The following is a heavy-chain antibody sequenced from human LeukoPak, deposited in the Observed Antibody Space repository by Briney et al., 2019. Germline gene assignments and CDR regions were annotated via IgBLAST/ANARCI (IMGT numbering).Heavy chain of an antibody. CDR2: IYHSGST. CDR3: ARGGYYGPGPPYYYYYYMDV. J-gene: IGHJ6*03. Sequence: PSETLSLTCTVSGYSISSGYYWGWIRQPPGKGLEWIGSIYHSGSTYYNPSLKSRVTISVDTSKNQFSLKLSSVTAADTAVYYCARGGYYGPGPPYYYYYYMDVWGKGTTVTISS. D-gene: IGHD3-10*01. V-gene: IGHV4-38-2*02. CDR1: GYSISSGYY.